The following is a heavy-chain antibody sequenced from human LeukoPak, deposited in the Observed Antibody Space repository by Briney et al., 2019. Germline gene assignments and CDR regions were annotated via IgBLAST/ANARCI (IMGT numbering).Heavy chain of an antibody. CDR1: GYTFTSYG. V-gene: IGHV1-18*01. CDR2: ISAYNGNT. Sequence: ASVKVSCKASGYTFTSYGISWVRQAPGQGLEWMGWISAYNGNTNYAQKLQGRVTMTTDTSTSTAYMDLSGLRPEDTAVYYCAADVTTSYSSTWYARNWGQGTLVTVSS. D-gene: IGHD6-13*01. CDR3: AADVTTSYSSTWYARN. J-gene: IGHJ4*02.